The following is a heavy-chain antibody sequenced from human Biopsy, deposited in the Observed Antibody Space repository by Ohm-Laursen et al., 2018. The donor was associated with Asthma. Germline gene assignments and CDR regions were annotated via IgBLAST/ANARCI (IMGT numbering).Heavy chain of an antibody. V-gene: IGHV1-2*06. CDR2: INPNSGGT. CDR1: GYTFIGCH. D-gene: IGHD6-13*01. Sequence: ASVKVSCKASGYTFIGCHIHWMRQAPGQGLEWMGRINPNSGGTNYAQKFRGRVTMTRDTSISTAYMEVSRLRSDDTAVYYCARGQKSAGDRWFDPWGQGILVTVSS. CDR3: ARGQKSAGDRWFDP. J-gene: IGHJ5*02.